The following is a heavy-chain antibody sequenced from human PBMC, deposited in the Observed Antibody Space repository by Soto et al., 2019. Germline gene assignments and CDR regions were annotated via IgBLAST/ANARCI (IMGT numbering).Heavy chain of an antibody. CDR1: GYSFTSYW. D-gene: IGHD3-16*02. V-gene: IGHV5-51*01. J-gene: IGHJ6*03. CDR3: ARHGAYDYIWGSYPADRYYYMDV. Sequence: PGESLKISCKGSGYSFTSYWIGWVRQMPGKGLEWMGIIYPGDSDTRYSPSFQGQVTISADKSISTAYLQWSSLKASDTAMYYCARHGAYDYIWGSYPADRYYYMDVWGKGTTVTVSS. CDR2: IYPGDSDT.